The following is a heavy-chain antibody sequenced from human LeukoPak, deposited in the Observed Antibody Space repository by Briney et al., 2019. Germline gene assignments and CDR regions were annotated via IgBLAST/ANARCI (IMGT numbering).Heavy chain of an antibody. J-gene: IGHJ4*02. V-gene: IGHV4-34*01. CDR2: INHSGST. D-gene: IGHD2-21*01. CDR1: GGSFSGYY. CDR3: ARRRARGGDCYDY. Sequence: SETLSLTCAVYGGSFSGYYWNWIRQAPGKGLEWIGEINHSGSTRYNPSLKSRLTMSVDTSKNQFSLKLSSVTAADTAVYYCARRRARGGDCYDYWGQGTLVTVSS.